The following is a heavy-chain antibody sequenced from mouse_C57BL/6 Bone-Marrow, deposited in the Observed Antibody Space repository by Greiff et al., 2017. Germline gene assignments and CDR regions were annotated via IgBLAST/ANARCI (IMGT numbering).Heavy chain of an antibody. J-gene: IGHJ4*01. D-gene: IGHD2-2*01. CDR2: IDPSDSYT. CDR3: ASGRLWLRRRAMAM. V-gene: IGHV1-59*01. Sequence: VQLQQSGAELVRPGTSVKLSCKASGYTFTSYWMHWVKQRPGQGLEWIGVIDPSDSYTNYNQKFKGKDTLTVDTSSSSAYMQLSSLTSEGSAVYDFASGRLWLRRRAMAMWCRGPSVPVSS. CDR1: GYTFTSYW.